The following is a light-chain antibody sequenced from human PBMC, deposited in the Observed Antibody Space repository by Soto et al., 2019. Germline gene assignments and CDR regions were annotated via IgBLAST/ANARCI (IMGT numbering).Light chain of an antibody. CDR3: QESNSVPFT. V-gene: IGKV1-39*01. CDR1: QSIRNY. CDR2: AAS. Sequence: DIQMTQSQSSLSASVGDRVTITCRASQSIRNYLNWYQQKLGKAPKLLIYAASSLQSGVPSRFSGSGSGTDFTLTISSLQPEDSATYFCQESNSVPFTFVGGTKLEIK. J-gene: IGKJ4*01.